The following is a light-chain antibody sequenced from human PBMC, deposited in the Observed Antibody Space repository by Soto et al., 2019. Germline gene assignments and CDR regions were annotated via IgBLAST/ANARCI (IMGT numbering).Light chain of an antibody. V-gene: IGKV3-20*01. CDR1: QSVRSGY. Sequence: EIVLTQSPGTLSLSPGERATLSCRASQSVRSGYLAWYQQKPGQAPRLLIYGAFVRATGIPDRFSGSGSGTDFTLTISRLEPEDFAVYYCQHYDSRPYTFGQGTKVDIK. CDR3: QHYDSRPYT. CDR2: GAF. J-gene: IGKJ2*01.